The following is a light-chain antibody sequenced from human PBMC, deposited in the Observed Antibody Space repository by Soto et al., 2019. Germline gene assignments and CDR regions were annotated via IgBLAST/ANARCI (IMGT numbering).Light chain of an antibody. Sequence: QSVLTQPASVSGSPGQPITISCSGSSSDVGSSKFVSWFQQHPGEAPKLMIFEVSKRPSGVSNRFSGSTSGNTASLTISGLQAEDEADYYCCSYAGNSTLLFGGGTKVTVL. V-gene: IGLV2-23*02. CDR2: EVS. CDR1: SSDVGSSKF. J-gene: IGLJ3*02. CDR3: CSYAGNSTLL.